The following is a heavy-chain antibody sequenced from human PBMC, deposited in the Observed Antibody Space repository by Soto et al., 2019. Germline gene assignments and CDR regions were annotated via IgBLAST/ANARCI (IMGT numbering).Heavy chain of an antibody. D-gene: IGHD1-26*01. CDR3: ARGHSGSYYFDY. CDR1: GFTFSTFA. Sequence: QMQLVESGGGVVQPGRSLRLSCAASGFTFSTFAMNWVRQAPGKGLEWVSVISYDGSNKYYADSVKGRFTISRDNSKNTLYLQMNSLRAEDTAVYYCARGHSGSYYFDYWGQGTLVTVSS. J-gene: IGHJ4*02. CDR2: ISYDGSNK. V-gene: IGHV3-30-3*01.